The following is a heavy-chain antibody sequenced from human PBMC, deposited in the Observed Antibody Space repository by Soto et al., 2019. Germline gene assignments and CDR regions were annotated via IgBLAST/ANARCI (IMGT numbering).Heavy chain of an antibody. J-gene: IGHJ4*02. CDR2: IYPSGTT. CDR3: ARGTRALITSFFAY. V-gene: IGHV4-4*02. D-gene: IGHD3-16*01. Sequence: SETLSLTCAVSGGSINSSNWWTWVRQTPGQGLEWIGEIYPSGTTNYNPSLKTRVTISPDKSTNQFSLTLTSVSAADTATYFCARGTRALITSFFAYWGQGLPVTVSS. CDR1: GGSINSSNW.